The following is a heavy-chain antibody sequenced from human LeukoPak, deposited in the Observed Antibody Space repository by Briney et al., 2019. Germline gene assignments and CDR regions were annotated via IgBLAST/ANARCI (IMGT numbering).Heavy chain of an antibody. V-gene: IGHV1-69*13. CDR1: GGTFSSYA. Sequence: ASVTVSCKASGGTFSSYAISWVRQAPGQGLEWMGGIIHIFGTANYAQKFQGRVTITADESTSTAYMELSSLRSEDTAVYYCAVYTYYYDSSGPINYYYYGMDVWGQGTTVTVSS. J-gene: IGHJ6*02. D-gene: IGHD3-22*01. CDR3: AVYTYYYDSSGPINYYYYGMDV. CDR2: IIHIFGTA.